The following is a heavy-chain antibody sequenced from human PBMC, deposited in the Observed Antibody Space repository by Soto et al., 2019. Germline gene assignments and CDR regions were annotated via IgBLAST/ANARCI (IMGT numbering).Heavy chain of an antibody. CDR2: IYSGGST. CDR1: GFTVSSNY. V-gene: IGHV3-53*02. Sequence: EVQLVETGGGLIQPGGSLRLSCAASGFTVSSNYMSWVRQAPGKGLEWVSVIYSGGSTYYADSVKGRFTISRDNSKNTLYLQMNSLRAEDTDVYYCARRCGSYPRDAFDIWGQGTMVTVSS. CDR3: ARRCGSYPRDAFDI. D-gene: IGHD1-26*01. J-gene: IGHJ3*02.